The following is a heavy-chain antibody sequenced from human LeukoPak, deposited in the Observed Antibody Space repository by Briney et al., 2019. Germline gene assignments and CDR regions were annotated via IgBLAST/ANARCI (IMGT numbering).Heavy chain of an antibody. CDR1: GFTVSSKY. J-gene: IGHJ4*02. V-gene: IGHV3-66*02. D-gene: IGHD4-23*01. CDR3: AVTTVVNYYFDY. Sequence: GGSLRLSCAASGFTVSSKYMSWVRQAPGKGLEWVSVIYSGGHTYYADSVKGRFTISRDNSKNTLYLQMSSLRAEDTAVYYCAVTTVVNYYFDYWGQGTLVTVSS. CDR2: IYSGGHT.